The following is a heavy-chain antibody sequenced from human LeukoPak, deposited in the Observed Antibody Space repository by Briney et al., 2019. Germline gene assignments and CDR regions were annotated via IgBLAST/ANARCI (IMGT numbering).Heavy chain of an antibody. Sequence: ASVKVSCKTSGYTFTKYLIHWVRQAPGQGLEWVGTINPNGDATNYAPRLQGRLTLPQATSTSTVYMELRGLTPDDTAVYYCARPLFCAFDNCGYWLDPWGPGTLVTVSS. CDR3: ARPLFCAFDNCGYWLDP. CDR2: INPNGDAT. J-gene: IGHJ5*02. CDR1: GYTFTKYL. V-gene: IGHV1-46*01. D-gene: IGHD1-20*01.